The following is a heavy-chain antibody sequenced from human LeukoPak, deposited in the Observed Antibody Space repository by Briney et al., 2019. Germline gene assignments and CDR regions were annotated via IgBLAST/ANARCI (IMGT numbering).Heavy chain of an antibody. Sequence: GGSLRLSCAVSGFTVSSNYMSWVRQAPGKGLAWVASVKSDGAGTHYADSVKGRFTISRDNSKNILYLQMNSLRAEDTAIYYCARCTTASSGWCNWLDPWGQGTLVTVSS. CDR1: GFTVSSNY. CDR3: ARCTTASSGWCNWLDP. J-gene: IGHJ5*02. CDR2: VKSDGAGT. V-gene: IGHV3-53*01. D-gene: IGHD3-22*01.